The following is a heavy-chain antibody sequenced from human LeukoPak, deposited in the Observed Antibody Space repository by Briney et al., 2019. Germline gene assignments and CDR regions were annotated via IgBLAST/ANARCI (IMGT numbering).Heavy chain of an antibody. CDR2: IYSGGST. CDR3: AKDLWFGELQQFDY. Sequence: GGSLRLSCAASGFTVSSNYMSWVRQAPGKGLEWVSVIYSGGSTYYADSVKGRFTISRDNSKNTLYLQMNSLRAEDTAVYYCAKDLWFGELQQFDYWGQGTLVTVSS. D-gene: IGHD3-10*01. CDR1: GFTVSSNY. J-gene: IGHJ4*02. V-gene: IGHV3-66*01.